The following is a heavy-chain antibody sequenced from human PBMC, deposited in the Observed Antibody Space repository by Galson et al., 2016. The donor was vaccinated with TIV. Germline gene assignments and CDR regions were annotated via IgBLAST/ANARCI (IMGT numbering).Heavy chain of an antibody. CDR3: ARPGNYDGDRRGAFDL. V-gene: IGHV3-48*04. CDR1: GFTFNYYT. CDR2: ISTSSGTI. J-gene: IGHJ3*01. Sequence: SLRLSCAASGFTFNYYTMHWVRQAPGKGLEWVSCISTSSGTIHYADFVKGRFTVSRDNAKNSLYLQMNSLRAEDTAVYYCARPGNYDGDRRGAFDLWGQGTMVTVSP. D-gene: IGHD4-23*01.